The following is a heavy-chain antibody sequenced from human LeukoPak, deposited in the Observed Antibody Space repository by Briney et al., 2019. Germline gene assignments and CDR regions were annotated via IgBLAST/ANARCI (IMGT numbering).Heavy chain of an antibody. CDR3: VKDNFYDSNLSDP. D-gene: IGHD3-22*01. Sequence: GGSLRLSCAASGFTFDDYNMIWVRQTPGKGLEWVSLITWDGGETFYADSVQGRFTISRDNTRDSLYPHMTSLKVEDTAFYYCVKDNFYDSNLSDPWGQGTLVTVSS. V-gene: IGHV3-43*01. CDR1: GFTFDDYN. J-gene: IGHJ5*02. CDR2: ITWDGGET.